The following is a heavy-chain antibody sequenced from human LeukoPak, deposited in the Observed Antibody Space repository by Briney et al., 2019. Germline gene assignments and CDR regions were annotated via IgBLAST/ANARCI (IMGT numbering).Heavy chain of an antibody. V-gene: IGHV4-59*01. CDR1: GGSISSYY. D-gene: IGHD2-15*01. CDR3: ATRSTGVAATFDS. CDR2: IYYSGNS. Sequence: SETLSLTCTVSGGSISSYYWSWIRQPPGKGLEWIGYIYYSGNSHYNPSLKSRVTISADTSKNEFSLKLSSVTAADTAVYYCATRSTGVAATFDSWGQGALVTVSS. J-gene: IGHJ4*02.